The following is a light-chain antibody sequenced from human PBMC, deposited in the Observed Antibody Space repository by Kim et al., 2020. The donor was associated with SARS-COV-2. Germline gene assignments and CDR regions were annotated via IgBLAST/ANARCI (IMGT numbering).Light chain of an antibody. Sequence: QSALTQPRSVSGSPGQSVTISCTGTSSDVGGYNFVSWYQQHPGKAPKVIIYDVTNRPSGVPDRFSGSKSDSTASLTISGLQTEDEADYYCCSYAGNFNWVFGGGTKVTVL. CDR2: DVT. CDR3: CSYAGNFNWV. J-gene: IGLJ3*02. V-gene: IGLV2-11*01. CDR1: SSDVGGYNF.